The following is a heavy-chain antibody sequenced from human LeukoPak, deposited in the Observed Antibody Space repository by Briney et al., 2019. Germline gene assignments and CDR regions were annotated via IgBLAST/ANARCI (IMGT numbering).Heavy chain of an antibody. Sequence: GGSLRLSCAASGFTFSSYWMHWARQAPGKGLVWVSHISSDGSSTTYADSVKGRFTFSRDNAKNTLYLQMNSLRAEDTALYYCARDRFDPWGQGTLVTVSS. V-gene: IGHV3-74*01. CDR3: ARDRFDP. J-gene: IGHJ5*02. CDR1: GFTFSSYW. CDR2: ISSDGSST.